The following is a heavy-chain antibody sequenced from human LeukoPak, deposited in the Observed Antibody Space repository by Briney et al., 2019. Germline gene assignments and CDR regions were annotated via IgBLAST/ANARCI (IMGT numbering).Heavy chain of an antibody. J-gene: IGHJ4*02. Sequence: GESLKISCKVSGYILTNNWIGWVRQVPGKGLEWMGLIYPGDSDTRYSPSFQGQVTISADKSIGTAYLQWSSLKASDTAMYYCARQKVGYCSSTSCYNLDYWGQGTLVTVSS. CDR2: IYPGDSDT. D-gene: IGHD2-2*02. CDR3: ARQKVGYCSSTSCYNLDY. V-gene: IGHV5-51*01. CDR1: GYILTNNW.